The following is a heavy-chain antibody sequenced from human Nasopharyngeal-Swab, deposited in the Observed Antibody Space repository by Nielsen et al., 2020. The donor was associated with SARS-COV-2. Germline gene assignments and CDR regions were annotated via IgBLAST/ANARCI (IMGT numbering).Heavy chain of an antibody. J-gene: IGHJ4*02. D-gene: IGHD2-21*02. V-gene: IGHV4-59*01. CDR3: ARCGGDYLKTPTLYYFDY. CDR2: IYYSGST. Sequence: RQAPGKGLEWIGYIYYSGSTNYNPSLKSRVTISVDTSKNQFSLKLSSVTAADTAVYYCARCGGDYLKTPTLYYFDYWGQGTLVTVSS.